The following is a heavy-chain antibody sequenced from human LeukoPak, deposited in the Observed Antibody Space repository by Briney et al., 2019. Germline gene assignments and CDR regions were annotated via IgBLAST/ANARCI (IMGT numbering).Heavy chain of an antibody. Sequence: GGSLRLSCAASGFTFSDHYMSWIRQAPGKGLEWVSYISSSSSYTLYADSVKGRFTISRDNAKNSLFLQMNSLRANDTAVYYCARVVSVASYYFDFWGQGSLVTVSS. CDR3: ARVVSVASYYFDF. CDR1: GFTFSDHY. J-gene: IGHJ4*02. V-gene: IGHV3-11*06. D-gene: IGHD6-19*01. CDR2: ISSSSSYT.